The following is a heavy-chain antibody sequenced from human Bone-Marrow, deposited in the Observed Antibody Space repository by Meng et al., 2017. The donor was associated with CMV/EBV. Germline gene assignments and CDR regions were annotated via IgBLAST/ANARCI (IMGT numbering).Heavy chain of an antibody. D-gene: IGHD4-23*01. J-gene: IGHJ2*01. CDR1: GGSISSYY. V-gene: IGHV4-59*12. CDR2: IYYSGST. Sequence: ETLSLTCTVSGGSISSYYWSWIRQPPGKGLEWIGYIYYSGSTYYNPSLKSRVTISVDTSKNQFSLKLSSVTAADTAVYYCARDGDYGGNSGALNWYFDLWGRGTLVTVSS. CDR3: ARDGDYGGNSGALNWYFDL.